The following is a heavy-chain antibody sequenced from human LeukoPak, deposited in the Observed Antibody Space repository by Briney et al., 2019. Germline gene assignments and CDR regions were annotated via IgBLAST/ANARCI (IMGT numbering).Heavy chain of an antibody. CDR3: AKIPGFYVSGSYFDI. J-gene: IGHJ3*02. CDR1: GFSFNAYA. V-gene: IGHV3-23*01. Sequence: LAGGSLRLSCTASGFSFNAYAMSWVRQAPGKGLEWVSSISGSGGSTDYADSVKGRFTISRDNSKNTLYLQMNSLRAEDTAVYYCAKIPGFYVSGSYFDIWGQGTMVTVSS. D-gene: IGHD3-10*01. CDR2: ISGSGGST.